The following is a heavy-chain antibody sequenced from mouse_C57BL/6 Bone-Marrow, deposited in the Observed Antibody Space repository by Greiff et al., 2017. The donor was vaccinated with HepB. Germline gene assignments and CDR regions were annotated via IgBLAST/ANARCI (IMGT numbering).Heavy chain of an antibody. V-gene: IGHV14-3*01. CDR3: ARGTGFAY. CDR1: GFNIKNTY. CDR2: IDPANGNT. D-gene: IGHD3-3*01. Sequence: EVQLQQSVAELVRPGASVKLSCTASGFNIKNTYIHWVKQRPEQGLEWIGRIDPANGNTKYAPKFQGKATITADTSSNTAYLQLSSLTSEDTAIYYCARGTGFAYWGQGTLVTVSA. J-gene: IGHJ3*01.